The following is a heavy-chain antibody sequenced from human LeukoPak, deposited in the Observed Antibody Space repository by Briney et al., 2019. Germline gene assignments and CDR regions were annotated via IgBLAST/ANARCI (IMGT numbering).Heavy chain of an antibody. CDR1: GGSFSGYY. J-gene: IGHJ4*02. D-gene: IGHD3-22*01. Sequence: PSETLSLTCAVYGGSFSGYYWSWIRQPPAKGLEWIGEINHSGSTNYNPSLESRVTISVDTSKNQFSLKLSSVTAADTAVYYCARGPYDSSGYYSDYFDYWGQGTLVTVSS. CDR2: INHSGST. V-gene: IGHV4-34*01. CDR3: ARGPYDSSGYYSDYFDY.